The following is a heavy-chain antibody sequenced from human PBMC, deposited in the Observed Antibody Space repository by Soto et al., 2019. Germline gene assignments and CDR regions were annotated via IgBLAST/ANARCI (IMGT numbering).Heavy chain of an antibody. CDR3: VNSRDSSPSDY. D-gene: IGHD2-21*02. CDR1: GFSLSTFGMG. V-gene: IGHV2-5*01. CDR2: IYWNDDK. J-gene: IGHJ4*03. Sequence: QITLRESGPTLVTPTQTLTLTCTYSGFSLSTFGMGVGWIRQPRGKSPEWLALIYWNDDKRYRPSLKNRLTIAKDTSKNLVVLTMTNVDPVDTATYYCVNSRDSSPSDYWGRVTLVTVSS.